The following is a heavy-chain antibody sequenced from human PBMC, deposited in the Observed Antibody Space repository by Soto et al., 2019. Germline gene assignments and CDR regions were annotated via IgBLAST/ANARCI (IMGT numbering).Heavy chain of an antibody. V-gene: IGHV2-5*01. CDR3: AHRRTATSPWYFDY. CDR1: GFSLTTNGMG. Sequence: QITLKESGPPLVNPTQTLTLTCTFSGFSLTTNGMGVGWIRQPPGKALEWLAVIYYNGEKRYSPSVTSRVIITNATAENQVVLTMSNMDPADTATYFCAHRRTATSPWYFDYWGQGTLVTVSS. D-gene: IGHD6-13*01. J-gene: IGHJ4*02. CDR2: IYYNGEK.